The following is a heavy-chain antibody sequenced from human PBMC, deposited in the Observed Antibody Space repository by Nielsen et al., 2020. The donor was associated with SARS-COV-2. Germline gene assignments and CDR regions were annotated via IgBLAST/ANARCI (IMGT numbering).Heavy chain of an antibody. D-gene: IGHD3-3*01. J-gene: IGHJ6*03. CDR2: INPSGSGT. V-gene: IGHV3-74*01. Sequence: GGSLRLSCSASGFTFSSTWMDWVRQAPGQGLVWVSRINPSGSGTAYADSVKGRFAVSRDNAGNTVVLQIHSLRVEDTAVYYCAGGADFWSGTQKYYMDVWRKGTTVIVSS. CDR3: AGGADFWSGTQKYYMDV. CDR1: GFTFSSTW.